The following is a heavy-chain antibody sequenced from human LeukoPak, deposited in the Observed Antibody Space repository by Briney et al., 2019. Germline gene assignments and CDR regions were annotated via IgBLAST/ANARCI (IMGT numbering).Heavy chain of an antibody. CDR1: GGSISSISYY. V-gene: IGHV4-39*01. D-gene: IGHD6-19*01. Sequence: SETLSLTCTVSGGSISSISYYWDWPRQPLGKRGEWIGSISYSESTYYNPSLKSRVTISVDTSKNQFSLKLSSVTAADTAVYYCAYSSGFLRWFDPWGQGTLVTVSS. CDR2: ISYSEST. J-gene: IGHJ5*02. CDR3: AYSSGFLRWFDP.